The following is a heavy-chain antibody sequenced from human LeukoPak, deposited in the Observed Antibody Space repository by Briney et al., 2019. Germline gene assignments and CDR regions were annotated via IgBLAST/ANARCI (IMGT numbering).Heavy chain of an antibody. V-gene: IGHV3-66*01. CDR3: ARDLENYGDYVGAFDI. Sequence: GGSLRLSCAASGFTVSSNYMSWVRQAPGKGLEWVSVIYSGGSTYYAGSVKGRFTISRDNSKNTLYLQMNSLRAEDMAVYYCARDLENYGDYVGAFDIWGQGTMVTVSS. J-gene: IGHJ3*02. CDR2: IYSGGST. D-gene: IGHD4-17*01. CDR1: GFTVSSNY.